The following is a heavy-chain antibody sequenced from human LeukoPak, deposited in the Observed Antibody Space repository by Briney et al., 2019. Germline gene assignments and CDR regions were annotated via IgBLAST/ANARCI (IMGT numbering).Heavy chain of an antibody. CDR1: GGSISSSNW. D-gene: IGHD2-2*01. J-gene: IGHJ3*02. CDR3: AVANPYCSSTSCYGGQAAFDI. V-gene: IGHV4-4*02. Sequence: SETLSLTCAVSGGSISSSNWWSWVRQPSGKGLEWIGEIYHSGSTNYNPSLKSRVTISVDKSKNQFSLKLSSVTAADTAVYYCAVANPYCSSTSCYGGQAAFDIWGQGTMVTVSS. CDR2: IYHSGST.